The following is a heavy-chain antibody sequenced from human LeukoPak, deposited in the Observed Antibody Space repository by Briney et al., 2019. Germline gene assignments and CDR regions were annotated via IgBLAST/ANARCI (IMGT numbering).Heavy chain of an antibody. CDR2: INPSAGST. V-gene: IGHV1-46*01. D-gene: IGHD3-16*01. CDR1: GYTFTNYY. J-gene: IGHJ5*02. Sequence: ASVKVSCKASGYTFTNYYMHWVRQALGQGLEWMGIINPSAGSTSYAQNFQGRVTVTRDMSTSTVYMELSSLRSEDTAVYYCARDRRGHLGPLNWFDPWGQGTLVTVSS. CDR3: ARDRRGHLGPLNWFDP.